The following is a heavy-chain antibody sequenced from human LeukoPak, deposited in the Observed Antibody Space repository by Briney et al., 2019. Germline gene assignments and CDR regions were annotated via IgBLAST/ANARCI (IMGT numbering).Heavy chain of an antibody. D-gene: IGHD3-22*01. CDR2: IYPGDSDT. CDR1: GYSFTSYW. CDR3: ARLRDDSSGYYYQNWFDP. J-gene: IGHJ5*02. V-gene: IGHV5-51*01. Sequence: GESLKISCKGSGYSFTSYWIGWVRQMPGKGLEWMGIIYPGDSDTRYSPSFQGQVTISADKSISTAYLQRSSLKASDTAMYYCARLRDDSSGYYYQNWFDPWGQGTLVTVSS.